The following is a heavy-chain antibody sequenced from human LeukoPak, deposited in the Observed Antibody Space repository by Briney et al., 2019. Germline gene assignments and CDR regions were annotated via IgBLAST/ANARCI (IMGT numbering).Heavy chain of an antibody. V-gene: IGHV3-7*01. D-gene: IGHD4-17*01. J-gene: IGHJ3*02. CDR2: IKQDGSEK. Sequence: GGSLRLSCAASGFTFNSYWMSWVRQAPGKGLGWVANIKQDGSEKYYVDSVKGRFTISRDNAKNSLYLQMNSLRAEDTAVYYCARDRVTMTTNAFDIWGQGTMVTVSS. CDR3: ARDRVTMTTNAFDI. CDR1: GFTFNSYW.